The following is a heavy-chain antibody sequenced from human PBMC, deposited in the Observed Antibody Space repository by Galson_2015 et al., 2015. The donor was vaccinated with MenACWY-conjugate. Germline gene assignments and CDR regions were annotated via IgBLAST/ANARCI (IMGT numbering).Heavy chain of an antibody. CDR2: VSYDGGTK. D-gene: IGHD1-26*01. J-gene: IGHJ4*02. CDR3: AGVLGATGQGR. CDR1: GFTVTSHY. Sequence: SLRLSCAASGFTVTSHYMTWVRQAPDKGLEWVAVVSYDGGTKYYADSVKGRFSIYRDNSKNTVDLQMNSLSVDDTAVYFCAGVLGATGQGRWGQGTLVTVSS. V-gene: IGHV3-30*03.